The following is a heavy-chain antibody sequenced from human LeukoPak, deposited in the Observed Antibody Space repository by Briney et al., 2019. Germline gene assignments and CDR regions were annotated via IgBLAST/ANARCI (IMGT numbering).Heavy chain of an antibody. Sequence: GGSLRLSCAASGFTFSSYSMNWVRQAPGKGLVWVSRISSDGTTITYADSVKGRFTIPRDNAKTTVYLQMNGLRAEDTGVYYCARDEVGGPLKYWGQGILVTVSS. J-gene: IGHJ4*02. V-gene: IGHV3-74*01. CDR1: GFTFSSYS. CDR2: ISSDGTTI. D-gene: IGHD1-26*01. CDR3: ARDEVGGPLKY.